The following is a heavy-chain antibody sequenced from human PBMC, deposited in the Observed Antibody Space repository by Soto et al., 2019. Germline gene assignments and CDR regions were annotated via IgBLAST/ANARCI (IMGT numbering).Heavy chain of an antibody. D-gene: IGHD3-22*01. CDR1: GFTFSSYA. Sequence: PGGSLRLSCSASGFTFSSYAMHWVRQAPGKGLEYVSAIRSNGGSTYYADSVKGRFTISRDNSKNTLYLQMSSLRAEDTAVYYCVKEPYYYDSSGYYYGYCDYWGQGTLVT. J-gene: IGHJ4*02. V-gene: IGHV3-64D*06. CDR2: IRSNGGST. CDR3: VKEPYYYDSSGYYYGYCDY.